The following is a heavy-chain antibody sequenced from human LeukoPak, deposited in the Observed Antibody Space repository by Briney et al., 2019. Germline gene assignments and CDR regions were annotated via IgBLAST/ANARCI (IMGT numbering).Heavy chain of an antibody. CDR3: AKGAQYDFWTGYTLEYFDV. D-gene: IGHD3-3*01. J-gene: IGHJ4*02. Sequence: GGSLRLSCADSGLTFTSYAMNWVRQAPGKGLENVSLISDIGSSTHYADSVKGRFTISRDNSNNTLYLQVNSLRAEDTAAYYCAKGAQYDFWTGYTLEYFDVWGKGTLVTVSS. CDR2: ISDIGSST. CDR1: GLTFTSYA. V-gene: IGHV3-23*01.